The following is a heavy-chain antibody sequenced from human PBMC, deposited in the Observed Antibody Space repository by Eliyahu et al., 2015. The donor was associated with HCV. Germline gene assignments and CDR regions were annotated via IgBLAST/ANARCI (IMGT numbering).Heavy chain of an antibody. CDR1: GYTFTSYY. V-gene: IGHV1-46*01. J-gene: IGHJ4*02. Sequence: QVQLVQSGAEVKKPGASVKVSCKASGYTFTSYYMHWVRQAPGQGLEWMGIINPSGGSTSYAQKFQGRVTMTRDTSTSTVYMELSSLRSEDTAVYYCARGGRLRYFDWSLDYWGQGTLVTVSS. D-gene: IGHD3-9*01. CDR2: INPSGGST. CDR3: ARGGRLRYFDWSLDY.